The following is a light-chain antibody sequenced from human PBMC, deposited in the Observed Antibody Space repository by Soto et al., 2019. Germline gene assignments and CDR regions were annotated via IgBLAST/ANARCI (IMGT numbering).Light chain of an antibody. CDR1: QSVSSSN. J-gene: IGKJ1*01. CDR2: GAS. CDR3: QQYNSYSEA. V-gene: IGKV3-20*01. Sequence: EIMLSLSPGTLSLNPGERATLSCRASQSVSSSNLAWYQQKPGQAPRLLIYGASTRATGIPARFSGSGSGTEFTLTISSLQPDDFATYYCQQYNSYSEAFGQRSMV.